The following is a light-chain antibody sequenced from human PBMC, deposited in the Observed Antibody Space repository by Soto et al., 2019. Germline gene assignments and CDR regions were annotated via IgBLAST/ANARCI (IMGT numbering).Light chain of an antibody. CDR3: QQYNSYPYT. CDR1: QSISSW. V-gene: IGKV1-5*01. J-gene: IGKJ2*01. CDR2: DAS. Sequence: DLQMTQSPSTLSASVGDRVTITCRASQSISSWLAWYQQKPGKAPKLLIYDASSLESGVPSRFSGRGSGTEFTLTISSLQPDDFATYYCQQYNSYPYTFGQGTKLEIK.